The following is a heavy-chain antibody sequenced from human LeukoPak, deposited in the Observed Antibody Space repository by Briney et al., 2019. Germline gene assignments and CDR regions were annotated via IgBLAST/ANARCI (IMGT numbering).Heavy chain of an antibody. CDR3: AKDVVRVGATILDY. J-gene: IGHJ4*02. CDR1: GFTFYDYA. CDR2: ISWNSGSI. Sequence: GRSLRLSCAASGFTFYDYAMHWVRHAPGKGLEWVSGISWNSGSIGYADSVKGRFTISRDNAKNSLYLQMNSLRAEDTALYYCAKDVVRVGATILDYWGQGTLVTVSS. V-gene: IGHV3-9*01. D-gene: IGHD1-26*01.